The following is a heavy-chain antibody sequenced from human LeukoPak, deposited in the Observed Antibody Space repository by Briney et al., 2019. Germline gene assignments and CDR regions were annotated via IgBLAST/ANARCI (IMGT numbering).Heavy chain of an antibody. J-gene: IGHJ4*02. CDR2: IHHDGRI. D-gene: IGHD3-16*02. V-gene: IGHV4/OR15-8*01. CDR1: GGSIDSTNW. Sequence: SETLSLTCDVSGGSIDSTNWWNWARQPPGKGLEWIGEIHHDGRINYNPSLKSRVTLSVDKSKNQFSLRLNSVTAADTAMYYCARSHDHLWGNYPDYWGQGTLVTVSS. CDR3: ARSHDHLWGNYPDY.